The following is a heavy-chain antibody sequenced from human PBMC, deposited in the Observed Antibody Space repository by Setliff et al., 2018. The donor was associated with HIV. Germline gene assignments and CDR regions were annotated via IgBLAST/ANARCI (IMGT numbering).Heavy chain of an antibody. V-gene: IGHV4-4*08. Sequence: SETLSLTCTVSGASISGCYWSWIRQTPGKGLEWIGSIHGDGTTNHNPSLKSRVTISLDTPRNHFSLNLHSVTAADTAVYYCARRMSSGSYYDYWGQGTLVTVSS. CDR1: GASISGCY. CDR3: ARRMSSGSYYDY. D-gene: IGHD1-26*01. CDR2: IHGDGTT. J-gene: IGHJ4*02.